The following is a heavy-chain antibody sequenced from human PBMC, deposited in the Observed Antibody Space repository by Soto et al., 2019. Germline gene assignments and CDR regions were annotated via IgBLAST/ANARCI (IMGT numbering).Heavy chain of an antibody. CDR1: GFTFSSYW. D-gene: IGHD5-12*01. CDR2: VSSDGSST. CDR3: SRGLPNFSSFDS. J-gene: IGHJ4*02. Sequence: EVQLVESGGGLVQPGESLRLSCAASGFTFSSYWMHWIRQAPGKGLVWVSRVSSDGSSTVYANSVKGRLTISRDNAKKTVYLEMNSLSDEDTAVYYCSRGLPNFSSFDSWGQGTLVTVSS. V-gene: IGHV3-74*01.